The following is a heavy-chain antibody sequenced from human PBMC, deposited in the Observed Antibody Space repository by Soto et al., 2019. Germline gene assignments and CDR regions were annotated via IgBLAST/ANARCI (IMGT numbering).Heavy chain of an antibody. Sequence: PGGSLRLSCAASGFTFITYAMSWVRQAPGKGLEWVSIISGSGGSTYYSDSVKGRFTISRDNSKNTLYLQMNSLRADDTAVYYCAKLPAAQSYFDFWGQGTLVTVSS. V-gene: IGHV3-23*01. D-gene: IGHD2-2*01. CDR1: GFTFITYA. J-gene: IGHJ4*02. CDR2: ISGSGGST. CDR3: AKLPAAQSYFDF.